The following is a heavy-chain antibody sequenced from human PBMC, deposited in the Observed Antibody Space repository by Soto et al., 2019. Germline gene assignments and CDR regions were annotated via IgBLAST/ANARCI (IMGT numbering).Heavy chain of an antibody. CDR2: ISAYIGNT. CDR3: ARVAARVVGSVFQH. Sequence: GAAVKVSCKASGYSFTRYGISWVRQAPGQGLEWMGWISAYIGNTNYAQKLQGRDTMTTDTSTSTAYMELRSLRSDDTAVYYGARVAARVVGSVFQHWGQGTLVTVSS. J-gene: IGHJ1*01. CDR1: GYSFTRYG. V-gene: IGHV1-18*04. D-gene: IGHD6-6*01.